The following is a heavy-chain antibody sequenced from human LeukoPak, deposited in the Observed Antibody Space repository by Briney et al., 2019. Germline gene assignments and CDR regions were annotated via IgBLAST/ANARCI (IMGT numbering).Heavy chain of an antibody. J-gene: IGHJ4*02. CDR3: ARDIYSYGYFDY. CDR2: INHSGST. Sequence: NPSETLSLTCTVSGGSISSSSYYWSWIRQPPGKGLEWIGEINHSGSTNYNPSLKSRVTISVDTSKNQFSLKLSSVTAADTAVYYCARDIYSYGYFDYWGQGTLVTVSS. V-gene: IGHV4-39*07. D-gene: IGHD5-18*01. CDR1: GGSISSSSYY.